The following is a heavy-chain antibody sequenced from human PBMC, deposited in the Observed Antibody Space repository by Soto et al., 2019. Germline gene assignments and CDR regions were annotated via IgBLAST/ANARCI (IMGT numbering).Heavy chain of an antibody. V-gene: IGHV3-64*01. CDR1: GFTFSNYA. CDR2: ISSNGVGT. D-gene: IGHD6-19*01. J-gene: IGHJ6*03. Sequence: EVQLVESGGGLVQPGGSLRLSCAASGFTFSNYAMDWVRQAPGKVLEYVSGISSNGVGTYYANSVKDRFTISRDNSKNTLYLQMGSLRAEDMAVYYCARREQSDYYYMDVWGKVTSVTVSS. CDR3: ARREQSDYYYMDV.